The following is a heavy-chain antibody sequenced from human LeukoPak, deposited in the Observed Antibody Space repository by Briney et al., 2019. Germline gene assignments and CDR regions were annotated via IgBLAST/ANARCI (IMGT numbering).Heavy chain of an antibody. CDR2: ISSSGSTI. D-gene: IGHD6-19*01. CDR3: ARILDSAWGGMGY. V-gene: IGHV3-48*03. CDR1: EFPFVDYA. J-gene: IGHJ4*02. Sequence: PGGSLRLSCTASEFPFVDYAVNWVRHAPGKGLEWVSYISSSGSTIYYADSVKGRFTISRDNAKNSLYLQMNSLRAEDTAVYYCARILDSAWGGMGYWGQGTLVTVSS.